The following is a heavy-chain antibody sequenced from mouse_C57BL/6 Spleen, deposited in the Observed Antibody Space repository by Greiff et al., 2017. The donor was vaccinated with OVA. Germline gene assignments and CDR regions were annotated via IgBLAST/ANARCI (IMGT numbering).Heavy chain of an antibody. CDR1: GYSITSGYY. Sequence: EVQLQESGPGLVKPSQSLSLTCSVTGYSITSGYYWNWIRQFPGNKLEWMGYISYDGSNNYNPSLKNRISITRDTSKNQFFLKLNSVTTEDTATYYCAREEFYGYYFDYWGQGTTLTVSS. J-gene: IGHJ2*01. CDR2: ISYDGSN. D-gene: IGHD2-2*01. CDR3: AREEFYGYYFDY. V-gene: IGHV3-6*01.